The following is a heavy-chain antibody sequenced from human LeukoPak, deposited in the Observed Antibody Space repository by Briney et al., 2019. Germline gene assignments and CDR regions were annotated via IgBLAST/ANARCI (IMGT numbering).Heavy chain of an antibody. CDR3: ARDGGYCSGGSCYGS. Sequence: TASETLSLTCTVSGGSISSYYWSWIRQPAGKGLEWIGRIYTSGSTNYNPSLKSRVTMSVDTSKNQLSLKLSSVTAADTAVYYCARDGGYCSGGSCYGSWGQGTLVTVSS. CDR1: GGSISSYY. J-gene: IGHJ5*02. D-gene: IGHD2-15*01. CDR2: IYTSGST. V-gene: IGHV4-4*07.